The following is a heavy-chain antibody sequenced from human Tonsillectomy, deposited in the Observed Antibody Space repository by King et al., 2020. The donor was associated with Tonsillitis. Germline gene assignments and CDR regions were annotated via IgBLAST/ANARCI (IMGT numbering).Heavy chain of an antibody. CDR1: GGSISSYY. D-gene: IGHD4-11*01. CDR3: AREPGRTVIPAFDY. J-gene: IGHJ4*02. CDR2: IYTSGST. Sequence: PLQESGPGLVKPSETLSLTCTVSGGSISSYYWSWLRQPAGKGLEWIGRIYTSGSTNYNPSLKSRVTMSVDTSKNQFSLKLSSVTAADTAVYYCAREPGRTVIPAFDYWGQGTLVTVSS. V-gene: IGHV4-4*07.